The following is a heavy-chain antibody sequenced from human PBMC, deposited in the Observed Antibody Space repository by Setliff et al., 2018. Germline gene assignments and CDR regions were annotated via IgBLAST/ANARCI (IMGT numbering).Heavy chain of an antibody. Sequence: PGESLKISCKASGYTFTSNWIAWVRQKPGKGLEWMGIIYPGDSDTRHSPSFQGHVTISADKSITTAYLQWNSLQASDTAMYYCARQGCSSTSCHSIDYWGQGTLVTVSS. CDR2: IYPGDSDT. J-gene: IGHJ4*02. D-gene: IGHD2-2*01. CDR1: GYTFTSNW. CDR3: ARQGCSSTSCHSIDY. V-gene: IGHV5-51*01.